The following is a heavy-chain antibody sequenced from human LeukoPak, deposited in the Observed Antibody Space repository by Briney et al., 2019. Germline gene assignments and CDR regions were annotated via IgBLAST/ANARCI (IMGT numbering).Heavy chain of an antibody. Sequence: GRSLRLSCAASGFTFSSYAMHWVRQAPGKGLEWVAVISYDGSNKYYADSVKGRFTISRDNSKNTLYLQMNSLRAEDTAVYYCARESDTAMGDAFDIWGQGAMVTVSS. CDR3: ARESDTAMGDAFDI. V-gene: IGHV3-30-3*01. J-gene: IGHJ3*02. CDR1: GFTFSSYA. CDR2: ISYDGSNK. D-gene: IGHD5-18*01.